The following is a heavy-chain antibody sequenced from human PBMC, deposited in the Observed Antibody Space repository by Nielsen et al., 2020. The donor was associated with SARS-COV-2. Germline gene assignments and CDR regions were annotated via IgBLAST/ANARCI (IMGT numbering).Heavy chain of an antibody. J-gene: IGHJ6*02. CDR1: GGSISSGGYS. CDR3: ARQQTSHSTYYYYGMDV. V-gene: IGHV4-61*08. D-gene: IGHD6-13*01. CDR2: IYYSGST. Sequence: SETLSLTCAVSGGSISSGGYSWSWIRQPPGKGLEWIGYIYYSGSTNYNPSPKSRVTISVDTSKNQFSLKLSSVTAADTAVYYCARQQTSHSTYYYYGMDVWGQGTTVTVSS.